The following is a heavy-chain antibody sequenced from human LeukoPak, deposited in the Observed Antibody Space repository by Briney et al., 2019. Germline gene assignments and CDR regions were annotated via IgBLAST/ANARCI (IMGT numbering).Heavy chain of an antibody. D-gene: IGHD6-13*01. CDR2: ISYDGTNE. J-gene: IGHJ4*02. Sequence: PGGSLRLSCAAAGFTFSNYAMHWVRQAPGKGLEWVAVISYDGTNEYYADSVKGRFTISRDNAKNSLYLQMNSLRVEDTAIYYCARVMQIAAAAFDCWGRGTLVTVSS. CDR3: ARVMQIAAAAFDC. CDR1: GFTFSNYA. V-gene: IGHV3-30-3*01.